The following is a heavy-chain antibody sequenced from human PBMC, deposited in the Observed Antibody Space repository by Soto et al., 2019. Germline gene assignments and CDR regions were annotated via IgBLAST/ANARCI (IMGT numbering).Heavy chain of an antibody. Sequence: PSETXSLTCTVSGASISSDYWSWIRQSPGKGLEWIAYIYYTGYTDYNPSLQSRVTISIDTSKNQFSLKLRSVTAADTAVYYCARHSIMLRGVKTTSLDYWGQGTQVTVSS. J-gene: IGHJ4*02. V-gene: IGHV4-59*08. CDR3: ARHSIMLRGVKTTSLDY. CDR1: GASISSDY. CDR2: IYYTGYT. D-gene: IGHD3-10*01.